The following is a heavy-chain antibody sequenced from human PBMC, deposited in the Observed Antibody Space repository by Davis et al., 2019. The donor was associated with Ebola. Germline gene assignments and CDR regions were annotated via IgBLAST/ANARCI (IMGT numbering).Heavy chain of an antibody. V-gene: IGHV1-2*02. CDR3: ARGPRGIAARPIDY. J-gene: IGHJ4*02. CDR2: INPNSGGT. D-gene: IGHD6-6*01. CDR1: GYTFTSYG. Sequence: ASVKVSCKASGYTFTSYGISWVRQAPGQGLEWMGWINPNSGGTNYAQKFQGRVTMTRDTSISTAYMELSRLRSDDTAVYYCARGPRGIAARPIDYWGQGTLVTVSS.